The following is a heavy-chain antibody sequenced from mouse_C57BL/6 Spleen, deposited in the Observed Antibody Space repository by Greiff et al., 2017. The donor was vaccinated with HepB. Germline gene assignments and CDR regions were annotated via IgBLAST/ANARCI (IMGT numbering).Heavy chain of an antibody. CDR1: GYTFTDYE. Sequence: VQLQQSGAELVRPGASVTLSCKASGYTFTDYEMHWVKQTPVHGLEWIGAIDPETGGTAYNQKFKGKAILTADKSSSTAYMELRSLTSEDSAVYYCTRNYGSRILFAYWGQGTLVTVSA. CDR3: TRNYGSRILFAY. CDR2: IDPETGGT. J-gene: IGHJ3*01. V-gene: IGHV1-15*01. D-gene: IGHD1-1*01.